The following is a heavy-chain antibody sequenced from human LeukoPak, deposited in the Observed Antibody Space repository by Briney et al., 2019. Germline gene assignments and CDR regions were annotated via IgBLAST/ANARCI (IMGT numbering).Heavy chain of an antibody. V-gene: IGHV3-7*01. CDR2: IKQDGSEK. D-gene: IGHD2-2*01. CDR3: ARDRVVPAAPTYYYYYGMDV. CDR1: GFTFSSYW. Sequence: PGGSLRLSCAASGFTFSSYWMSWARQAPGKGLEWVANIKQDGSEKYYVDSVKGRFTISRDNAKNSLYLQMNSLRAEDTAVYYCARDRVVPAAPTYYYYYGMDVWGQGTTVTVSS. J-gene: IGHJ6*02.